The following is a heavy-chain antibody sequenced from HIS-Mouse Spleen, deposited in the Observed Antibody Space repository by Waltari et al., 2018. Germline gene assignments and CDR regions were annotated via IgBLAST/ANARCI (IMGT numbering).Heavy chain of an antibody. CDR2: IYYSGST. V-gene: IGHV4-39*07. CDR3: AREIPYSSSWYDWYFDL. Sequence: QLQLQESGPGLVKPSETLSLTCTVSGGPISSSSYYWGWIRQPPRKGREWIGSIYYSGSTYYNPSLKSRVTISVDTSKNQFSLKLSSVTAADTAVYYCAREIPYSSSWYDWYFDLWGRGTLVTVSS. D-gene: IGHD6-13*01. CDR1: GGPISSSSYY. J-gene: IGHJ2*01.